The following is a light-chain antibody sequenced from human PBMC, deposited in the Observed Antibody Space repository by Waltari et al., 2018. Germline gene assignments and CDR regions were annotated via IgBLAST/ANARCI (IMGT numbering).Light chain of an antibody. Sequence: QSALTKPASVSASPGESITISCTATSSDVGDFNSVSWYQQHPGKAPKFMIYDVSNRPSGVSHRFSGSKSGNTASLTISGLQAEDEAVYYCSSFTTSSTLLFGGGTKLTVL. V-gene: IGLV2-14*03. CDR3: SSFTTSSTLL. J-gene: IGLJ2*01. CDR1: SSDVGDFNS. CDR2: DVS.